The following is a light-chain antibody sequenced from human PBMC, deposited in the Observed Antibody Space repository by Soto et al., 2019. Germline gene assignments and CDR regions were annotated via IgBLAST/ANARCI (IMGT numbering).Light chain of an antibody. V-gene: IGLV3-21*02. CDR1: NIGSKS. CDR2: DNH. CDR3: QVWDSSTDHVI. J-gene: IGLJ2*01. Sequence: SYELTQPPSVSVAPGQTAKIACGGNNIGSKSVHWYQQKPGQAPVLVVYDNHDRPSGIPERFSGSNSGNTATLTISRVGVGDEADYYCQVWDSSTDHVIFGGGTKLTVL.